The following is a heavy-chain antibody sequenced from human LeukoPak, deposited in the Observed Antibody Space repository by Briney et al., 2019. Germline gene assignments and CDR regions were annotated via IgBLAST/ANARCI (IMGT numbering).Heavy chain of an antibody. CDR2: IYTSGST. Sequence: SETLSLTCTVSGGSISSYYWSWIRQPPGKGLEWIGYIYTSGSTNSNPSLKSRVTISVDTSKNQFSLKLSSVTAADTAVYYCARHALNYDILTGYQPYSFDYWGQGTLVTVSS. J-gene: IGHJ4*02. CDR3: ARHALNYDILTGYQPYSFDY. V-gene: IGHV4-4*09. D-gene: IGHD3-9*01. CDR1: GGSISSYY.